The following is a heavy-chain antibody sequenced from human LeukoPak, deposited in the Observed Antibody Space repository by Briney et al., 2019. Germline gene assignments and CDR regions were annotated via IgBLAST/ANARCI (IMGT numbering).Heavy chain of an antibody. Sequence: PGGSLRLSCVAPGFTFSAFEMNWVRQAPGKGLEWVSFISRSGHSESYADSVKGRFSISRDNAKNSLFLQMNSLRDGDTAVYYCARAAYSSGPDYWGQGTLVTVSS. CDR1: GFTFSAFE. D-gene: IGHD6-19*01. CDR2: ISRSGHSE. V-gene: IGHV3-48*03. CDR3: ARAAYSSGPDY. J-gene: IGHJ4*02.